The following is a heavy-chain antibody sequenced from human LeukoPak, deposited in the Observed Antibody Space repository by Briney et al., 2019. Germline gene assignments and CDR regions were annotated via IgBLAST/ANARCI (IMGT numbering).Heavy chain of an antibody. CDR2: GIHGGRT. D-gene: IGHD3-22*01. CDR3: ARRESIYDGAGYYHRFDF. Sequence: PSETLSLTCAVYGGSFAIFYWSWIRKPPGKELEWIGEGIHGGRTNYNPSLKSRVAISVDKSRKQVSLTLDSVTAADTAVYFCARRESIYDGAGYYHRFDFWGQGTPVTVSS. V-gene: IGHV4-34*12. CDR1: GGSFAIFY. J-gene: IGHJ4*02.